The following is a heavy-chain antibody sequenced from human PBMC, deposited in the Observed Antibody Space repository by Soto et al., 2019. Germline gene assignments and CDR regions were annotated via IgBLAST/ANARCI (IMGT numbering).Heavy chain of an antibody. V-gene: IGHV3-13*01. J-gene: IGHJ6*02. D-gene: IGHD6-13*01. CDR3: ARDIAAAGTRYYGMDV. CDR1: GFTFSSYD. CDR2: IGTAGDT. Sequence: GGSLRLSCAASGFTFSSYDMHWVRQATGKGLEWVSAIGTAGDTYYPGSVKGRFTISRENAKNSLYLQMNSLRAEDTAVYYCARDIAAAGTRYYGMDVWGQGTTVTVSS.